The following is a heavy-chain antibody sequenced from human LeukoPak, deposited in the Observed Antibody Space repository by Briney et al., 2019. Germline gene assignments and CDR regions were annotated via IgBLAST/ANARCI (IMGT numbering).Heavy chain of an antibody. V-gene: IGHV4-39*07. CDR1: GDSISSSDYY. CDR3: ARDRLRWPKIDY. CDR2: IYYGVTT. J-gene: IGHJ4*02. Sequence: PSETLSLTCTVSGDSISSSDYYWGWIRQPPGKGLEWIGSIYYGVTTHYNPSLKNRVTISVDTSKNQFSLRLSSVTAADTAVYYCARDRLRWPKIDYWGQGTLVTVSS. D-gene: IGHD4-23*01.